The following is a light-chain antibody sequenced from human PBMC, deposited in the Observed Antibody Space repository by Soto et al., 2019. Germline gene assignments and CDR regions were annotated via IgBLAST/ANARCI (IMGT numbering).Light chain of an antibody. CDR1: SSDVGGYNY. Sequence: QSALTQPASVSGSPGQSITISCTGTSSDVGGYNYVSWYQQHPGKAPKLMIYDVSNRPSGVSNRFSGSKSGNTASLTISGLQAEDEADYYCSSYTSSSISFGGGTQLTVL. J-gene: IGLJ2*01. CDR2: DVS. CDR3: SSYTSSSIS. V-gene: IGLV2-14*01.